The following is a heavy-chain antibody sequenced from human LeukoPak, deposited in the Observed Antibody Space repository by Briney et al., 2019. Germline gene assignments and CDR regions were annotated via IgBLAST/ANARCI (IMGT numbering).Heavy chain of an antibody. V-gene: IGHV3-30*03. J-gene: IGHJ5*02. CDR3: ARDGSGSQGNWFDP. CDR2: ISYDGSNK. D-gene: IGHD3-10*01. Sequence: GRSLRLSCAASGFTFSRYGMHWVRQAPGKGLEWVAVISYDGSNKYYADSVKGRFTISRDNSKNTLYLQMDSLRAEDTAVYYCARDGSGSQGNWFDPWGQGTLVTVSS. CDR1: GFTFSRYG.